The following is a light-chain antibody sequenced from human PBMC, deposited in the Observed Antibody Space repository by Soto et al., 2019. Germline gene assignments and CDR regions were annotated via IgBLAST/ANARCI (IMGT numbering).Light chain of an antibody. V-gene: IGLV3-21*02. CDR3: QVWDGSSDHYV. Sequence: SYELTQSPSVSVAPGQTARIPCRGNNIGSKSVHWYQQRPGQAPVLVVHDDSDRPSGIPERFSGSNSGNTATLTISRVEAGDEADYYCQVWDGSSDHYVFGTGTKVTVL. CDR2: DDS. CDR1: NIGSKS. J-gene: IGLJ1*01.